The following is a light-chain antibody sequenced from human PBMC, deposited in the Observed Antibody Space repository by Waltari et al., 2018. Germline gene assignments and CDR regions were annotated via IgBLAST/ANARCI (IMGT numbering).Light chain of an antibody. CDR2: GAY. CDR1: QSISSCS. V-gene: IGKV3-20*01. CDR3: QHYDRSPCI. J-gene: IGKJ2*02. Sequence: VLTKSPGSLSLSPGERAILSCTASQSISSCSMVWYPQKRGQAPRLFIYGAYRRASGIPDRFSGSGSGTDFTLIISRLETEDSAVYYCQHYDRSPCIFGQETNIEIK.